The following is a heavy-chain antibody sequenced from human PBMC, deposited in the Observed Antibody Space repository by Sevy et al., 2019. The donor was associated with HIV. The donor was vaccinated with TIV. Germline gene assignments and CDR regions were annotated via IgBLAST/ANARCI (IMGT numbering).Heavy chain of an antibody. J-gene: IGHJ4*02. CDR2: IKSKTDGGTT. CDR3: STLNYYDLSGLDY. CDR1: GFTFSNAW. V-gene: IGHV3-15*01. Sequence: GGSLRLSCAASGFTFSNAWMSWVRQAPGKGLEWVGRIKSKTDGGTTDYAAPVKGRYTISREDSKTTLYLQMNSLKTEHTDVYYCSTLNYYDLSGLDYWGQRTLVTVSS. D-gene: IGHD3-22*01.